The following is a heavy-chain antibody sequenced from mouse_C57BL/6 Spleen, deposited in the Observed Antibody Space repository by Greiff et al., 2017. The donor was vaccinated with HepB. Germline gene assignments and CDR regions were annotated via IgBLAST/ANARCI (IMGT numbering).Heavy chain of an antibody. J-gene: IGHJ2*01. CDR3: ARGAYYSNYPYYFDY. D-gene: IGHD2-5*01. CDR1: GYTFTSYW. Sequence: QVQLQQPGAELVKPGASVKLSCKASGYTFTSYWMQWVKQRPGQGLEWIGEIDPSDSYTNYNQKFKGKATLTVDTSSSTAYMQLSSLTSEDSAVYYCARGAYYSNYPYYFDYWGQGTTLTVSS. CDR2: IDPSDSYT. V-gene: IGHV1-50*01.